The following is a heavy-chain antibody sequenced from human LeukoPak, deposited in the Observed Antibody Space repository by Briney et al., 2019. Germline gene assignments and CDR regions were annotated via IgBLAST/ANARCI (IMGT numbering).Heavy chain of an antibody. CDR2: FSYSGST. V-gene: IGHV4-39*07. Sequence: SETLSLTCTVSGDSISSSSYYWGWIRQPPGKGLEWIGSFSYSGSTYYNPSLKSRVTISVDTSKNQFSLKLSSVTAADTAVYYCASSTYYDFWSSLPDAFDIWGQGTMVTVSS. CDR3: ASSTYYDFWSSLPDAFDI. CDR1: GDSISSSSYY. J-gene: IGHJ3*02. D-gene: IGHD3-3*01.